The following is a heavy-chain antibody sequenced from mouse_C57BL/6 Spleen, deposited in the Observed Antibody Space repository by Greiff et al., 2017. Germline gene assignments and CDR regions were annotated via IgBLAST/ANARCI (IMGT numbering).Heavy chain of an antibody. CDR2: IDPEDGET. CDR1: GFNIKDYY. CDR3: ALQWGYFDY. J-gene: IGHJ2*01. V-gene: IGHV14-2*01. Sequence: VQLQQSGAELVKPGASVKLSCTASGFNIKDYYMHWVKQRTEQGLEWIGRIDPEDGETKYAPKIPGKATIPADTSSNTAYLQLSSRTSEDTAVYYCALQWGYFDYWGQGTTLTVSS.